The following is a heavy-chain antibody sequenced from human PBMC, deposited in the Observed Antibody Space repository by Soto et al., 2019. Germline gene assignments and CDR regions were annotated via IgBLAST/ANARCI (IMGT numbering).Heavy chain of an antibody. Sequence: PGGSLRLSCAASGFTFSSYAMHWVRQAPGKGLEWVAVISYDGSNKYYADSVKGRFTISRDNSKNTLYLQMNSLRAEDTAVYYCARGNRLHHGNFFDYWGQGTLVTVSS. CDR3: ARGNRLHHGNFFDY. CDR2: ISYDGSNK. D-gene: IGHD1-26*01. CDR1: GFTFSSYA. V-gene: IGHV3-30-3*01. J-gene: IGHJ4*02.